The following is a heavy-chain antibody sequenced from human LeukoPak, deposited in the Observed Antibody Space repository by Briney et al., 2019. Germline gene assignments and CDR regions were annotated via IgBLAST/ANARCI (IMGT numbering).Heavy chain of an antibody. V-gene: IGHV4-59*01. Sequence: SETLSLTCTVSGGSISNYYWSWIRQPPGKGLEWIGHIYYSGSTNYNPSLKSRVIISLDTSKNQFSLKVSSVTAADTAVYYCARGNSGSFYGLFDYWGQGTLVTVSS. CDR1: GGSISNYY. CDR3: ARGNSGSFYGLFDY. CDR2: IYYSGST. J-gene: IGHJ4*02. D-gene: IGHD1-26*01.